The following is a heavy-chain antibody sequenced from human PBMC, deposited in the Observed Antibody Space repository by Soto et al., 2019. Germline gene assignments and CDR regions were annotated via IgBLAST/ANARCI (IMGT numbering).Heavy chain of an antibody. V-gene: IGHV1-8*01. CDR2: MQPRTGRT. J-gene: IGHJ4*02. CDR3: ARGVSAGVDY. D-gene: IGHD1-26*01. Sequence: QVQLVQSGAEVREPGASVKVSCKASGYSFTSLDMNWVRQTAGQGLEWMGWMQPRTGRTGYAQKFQGRVTMTRDTSINTAYMELTTLTSDDTSFYYCARGVSAGVDYWGQRTLVTVSS. CDR1: GYSFTSLD.